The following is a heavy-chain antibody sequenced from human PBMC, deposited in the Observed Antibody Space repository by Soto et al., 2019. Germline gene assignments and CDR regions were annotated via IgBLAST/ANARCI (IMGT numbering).Heavy chain of an antibody. CDR1: GVSFSGYY. J-gene: IGHJ6*02. Sequence: PSETLSLTCAVYGVSFSGYYWSWIRQPPGKGLEWIGEINHSGSTNYNPSLKSRVTISVDTSKNQFSLKLSSVTAADTAVYYCARGGRIVVVPFYYYYGMDVWGQGTTVTVSS. CDR3: ARGGRIVVVPFYYYYGMDV. V-gene: IGHV4-34*01. CDR2: INHSGST. D-gene: IGHD3-22*01.